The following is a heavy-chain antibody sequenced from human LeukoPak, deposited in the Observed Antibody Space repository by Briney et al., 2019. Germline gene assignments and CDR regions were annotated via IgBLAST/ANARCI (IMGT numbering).Heavy chain of an antibody. J-gene: IGHJ4*02. D-gene: IGHD6-19*01. CDR3: ARDLSSSAWYFDY. V-gene: IGHV4-4*07. Sequence: PSETLSLTCTVSGASISTYFWSWLRQPAGKGLEWIGHIYTSGSPNYNPSLKSRVTMSVDTSKNQFSLKLSSVTAADTAVYYCARDLSSSAWYFDYWGQGTLVTVSS. CDR2: IYTSGSP. CDR1: GASISTYF.